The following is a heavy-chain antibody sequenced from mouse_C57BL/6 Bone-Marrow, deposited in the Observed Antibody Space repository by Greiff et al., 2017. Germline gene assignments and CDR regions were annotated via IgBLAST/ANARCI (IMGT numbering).Heavy chain of an antibody. Sequence: EVQVVESGGGLVQPGGSLSLSCAASGFTFTDYYMSWVRQPPGKALEWLGFIRNKANGYTTEYSASVKGRFTISRDTSQSILYLQMNALGAEDSATYYCAIDDYGFAYWGQGTLVTVSA. CDR1: GFTFTDYY. J-gene: IGHJ3*01. CDR2: IRNKANGYTT. D-gene: IGHD2-4*01. V-gene: IGHV7-3*01. CDR3: AIDDYGFAY.